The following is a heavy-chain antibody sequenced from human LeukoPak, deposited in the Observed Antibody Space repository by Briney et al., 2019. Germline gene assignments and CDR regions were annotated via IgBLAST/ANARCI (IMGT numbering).Heavy chain of an antibody. V-gene: IGHV4-34*01. CDR3: HLVRGGGYFDY. CDR2: INHSGST. J-gene: IGHJ4*02. Sequence: PSETLSLTCAVYGGSFSGYYWSWIRQPPGKGLEWIGEINHSGSTNYNPSLKSRVTMSVDTSKNQFSLNLSSVTAADTAVYYCHLVRGGGYFDYRGQGTLVTVSS. CDR1: GGSFSGYY. D-gene: IGHD3-10*01.